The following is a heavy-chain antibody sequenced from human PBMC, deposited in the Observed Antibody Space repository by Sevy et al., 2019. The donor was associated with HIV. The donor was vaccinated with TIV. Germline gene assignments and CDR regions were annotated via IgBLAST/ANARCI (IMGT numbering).Heavy chain of an antibody. CDR2: FDEDGEI. J-gene: IGHJ4*02. CDR1: GYTLTALS. Sequence: GESLKISCKVSGYTLTALSMHWVRQAPGKELEWMGGFDEDGEIMYAQKFQGRVTMTEDTSTDTAYMELSSLRSEDTAMYYCATDILAGRDYWVQGTLVTVSS. V-gene: IGHV1-24*01. D-gene: IGHD6-13*01. CDR3: ATDILAGRDY.